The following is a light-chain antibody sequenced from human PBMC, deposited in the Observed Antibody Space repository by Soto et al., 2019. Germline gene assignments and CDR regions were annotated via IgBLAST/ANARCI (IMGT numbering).Light chain of an antibody. Sequence: QSALTQPASVSGSPRQSITISCTATSSDVGDYNYVSWYQQRPGKAPKLMIYDVSDRPSGVSNRFSGSKSGYTASLTISGLQAEDEADYYCSSYTSSNTYVFGTGTKVTVL. CDR3: SSYTSSNTYV. CDR1: SSDVGDYNY. V-gene: IGLV2-14*01. J-gene: IGLJ1*01. CDR2: DVS.